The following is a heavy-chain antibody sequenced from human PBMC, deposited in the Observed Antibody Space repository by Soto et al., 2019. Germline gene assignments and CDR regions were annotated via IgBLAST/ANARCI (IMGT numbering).Heavy chain of an antibody. CDR3: ARAETTTVAFDI. J-gene: IGHJ3*02. CDR2: ISSSSSYI. CDR1: GFTFSSYS. V-gene: IGHV3-21*01. Sequence: EVQLVESGGGLVKPGGSLRLSCAASGFTFSSYSMYWVRQAPGKGLEWVSSISSSSSYIYYADSVKGRFTITRDNAKNSLYLQMNSLRAEDTAVYYCARAETTTVAFDIWGQGTMVTVSS. D-gene: IGHD4-17*01.